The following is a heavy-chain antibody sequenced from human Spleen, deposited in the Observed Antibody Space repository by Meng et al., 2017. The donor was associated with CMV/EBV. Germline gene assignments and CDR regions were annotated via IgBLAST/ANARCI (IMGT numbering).Heavy chain of an antibody. CDR1: GYNFDISG. J-gene: IGHJ4*02. Sequence: QLQLVQSGPELRRPGASVKVSCKASGYNFDISGITWVRQAPGQGLEWVGWVSAENGDTDYGQKFQGRVTVTADTFTNTAYMEMRSLRSDDSAMYYCARAGAAVTTHFDFWGQGTLVTVSS. CDR3: ARAGAAVTTHFDF. D-gene: IGHD4-17*01. CDR2: VSAENGDT. V-gene: IGHV1-18*01.